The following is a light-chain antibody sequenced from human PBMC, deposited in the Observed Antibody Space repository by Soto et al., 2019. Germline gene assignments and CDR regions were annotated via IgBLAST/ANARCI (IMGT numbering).Light chain of an antibody. CDR3: QQYSIWPRA. J-gene: IGKJ3*01. CDR1: QTVSSN. CDR2: GAS. V-gene: IGKV3-15*01. Sequence: EIVMTQSPATLSVSPGERATLSCRASQTVSSNVVWFQQKPGQAPRLRIYGASTRATGIPARFSGSGSGTEFSLTISSLQSEDFAVYYCQQYSIWPRAFGPGTKVDFK.